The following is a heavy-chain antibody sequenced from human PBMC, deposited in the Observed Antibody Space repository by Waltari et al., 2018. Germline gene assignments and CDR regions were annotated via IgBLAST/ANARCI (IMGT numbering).Heavy chain of an antibody. J-gene: IGHJ4*02. CDR2: IRSTAYGGTT. D-gene: IGHD6-13*01. V-gene: IGHV3-49*04. CDR1: GFTFGHYA. Sequence: VQLVESGGGMVRPGRSLRLSCLASGFTFGHYAMSWVRLAPGKGMEWVGFIRSTAYGGTTEYAASVKGRFTISRDDAKSIAYLEMNSLKTEDTAVYDCNRDSPYSSSWYFDYWGQGTLVTVSS. CDR3: NRDSPYSSSWYFDY.